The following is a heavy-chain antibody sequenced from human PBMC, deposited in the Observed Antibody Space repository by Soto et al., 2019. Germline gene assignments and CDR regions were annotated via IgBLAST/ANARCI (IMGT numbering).Heavy chain of an antibody. CDR3: ARDSNYYGSGAFDY. V-gene: IGHV1-69*04. J-gene: IGHJ4*02. CDR2: IIPILGIA. CDR1: GGTFSSYT. D-gene: IGHD3-10*01. Sequence: ASVKVSCKASGGTFSSYTISWVRQAPGQGLEWMGRIIPILGIANYAQKFQGRVTITADKSTSTAYMELSSLRSEDTAVYYCARDSNYYGSGAFDYWGQGTLVTVSS.